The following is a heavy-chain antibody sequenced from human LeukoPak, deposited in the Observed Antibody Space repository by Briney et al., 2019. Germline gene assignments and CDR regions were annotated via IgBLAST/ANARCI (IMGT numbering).Heavy chain of an antibody. J-gene: IGHJ2*01. CDR1: GGTFNSYA. CDR2: IIPIFGTA. Sequence: SVKVSCKASGGTFNSYAISWVRQAPGQGLEWMGGIIPIFGTANYAQKFQGRVTITADKSTSTAYMELSSLRSEDTAVYYCARHPVYAGLGWYFDLWGRGTLVTVSS. D-gene: IGHD2-8*01. CDR3: ARHPVYAGLGWYFDL. V-gene: IGHV1-69*06.